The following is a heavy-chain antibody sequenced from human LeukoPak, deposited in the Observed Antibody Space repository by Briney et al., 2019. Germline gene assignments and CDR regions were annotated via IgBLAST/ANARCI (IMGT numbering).Heavy chain of an antibody. CDR3: ARTEVGATWSNFDY. V-gene: IGHV3-7*01. CDR2: IKQDGSEK. CDR1: GFTFSSYW. D-gene: IGHD1-26*01. J-gene: IGHJ4*02. Sequence: GGSLRLSCAASGFTFSSYWMSWVRQAPGKGLEWVANIKQDGSEKYYVDSVKGRFTISRDNAKNSLYLQTNSLRAEDTAVYYCARTEVGATWSNFDYWGQGTLVTVSS.